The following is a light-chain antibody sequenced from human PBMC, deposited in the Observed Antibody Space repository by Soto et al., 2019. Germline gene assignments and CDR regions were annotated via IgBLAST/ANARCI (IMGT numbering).Light chain of an antibody. CDR2: GAS. CDR3: QQFGSSQYT. CDR1: QSVSSIN. Sequence: EIVLTQSPGTLSLSPGERATLSCRASQSVSSINLAWYQQKPGQAPRLLIYGASSRATGIPDRFSGSGSGTDVILTISRLEPEDFAVYYCQQFGSSQYTFGQGTKLEIK. V-gene: IGKV3-20*01. J-gene: IGKJ2*01.